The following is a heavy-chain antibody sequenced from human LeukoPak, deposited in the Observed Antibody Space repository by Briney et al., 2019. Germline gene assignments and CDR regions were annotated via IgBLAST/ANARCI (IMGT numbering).Heavy chain of an antibody. D-gene: IGHD2-21*02. CDR3: RGGDLDAFDI. J-gene: IGHJ3*02. CDR1: GGSISSGGYY. CDR2: IYYGGST. Sequence: SETLSLTCTVSGGSISSGGYYWSWIRQHPGKGLEWIGYIYYGGSTYYNPSLKSRVTISVDTSKNQFSLKLSSVTAADTAVYYCRGGDLDAFDIWGQGTKVTVSS. V-gene: IGHV4-31*03.